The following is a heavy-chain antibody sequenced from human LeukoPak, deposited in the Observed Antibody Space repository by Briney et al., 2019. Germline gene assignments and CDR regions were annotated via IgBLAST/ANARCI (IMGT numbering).Heavy chain of an antibody. CDR1: EFTFSSYS. Sequence: PGGSLRLSCAASEFTFSSYSMNWVRQAPGKGLVWVSSISSSSSYIYYADSVKGRFTISRDNAKNSLYLRMNSLRAEDTAVYYCARGNWNALAYWGQGTLVTVSS. J-gene: IGHJ4*02. CDR2: ISSSSSYI. V-gene: IGHV3-21*01. D-gene: IGHD1-20*01. CDR3: ARGNWNALAY.